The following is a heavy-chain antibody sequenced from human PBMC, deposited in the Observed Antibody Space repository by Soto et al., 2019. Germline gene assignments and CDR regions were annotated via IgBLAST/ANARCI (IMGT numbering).Heavy chain of an antibody. J-gene: IGHJ4*02. D-gene: IGHD3-3*01. Sequence: PSETLSLTCTVSGGSISSSSYYWGWIRQPPGKGLEWIGSIYYSGSTYYNPSLKSRVTISVDTSKNQFSLKLSSVTPADTAVYYCAKHLPYYDFWGVYQYSFAYGAQGTRVTVSS. CDR2: IYYSGST. CDR1: GGSISSSSYY. CDR3: AKHLPYYDFWGVYQYSFAY. V-gene: IGHV4-39*01.